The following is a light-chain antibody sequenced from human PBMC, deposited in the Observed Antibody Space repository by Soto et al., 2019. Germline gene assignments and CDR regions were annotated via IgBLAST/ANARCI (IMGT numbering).Light chain of an antibody. J-gene: IGKJ1*01. CDR2: AAS. V-gene: IGKV3-20*01. CDR3: QQYGSSPTWT. CDR1: QSVSRNY. Sequence: ETVLTQSPDTLSLSPGERATLSCRASQSVSRNYLAWFQHTPGQAPRLLIYAASSRATGVPDRFSGSGSGTDFTLTISRLEPEDSAVYYCQQYGSSPTWTFGQGTKGDIK.